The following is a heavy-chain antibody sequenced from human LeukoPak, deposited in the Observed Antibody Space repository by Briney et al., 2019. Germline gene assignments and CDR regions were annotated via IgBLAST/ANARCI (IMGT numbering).Heavy chain of an antibody. J-gene: IGHJ6*02. V-gene: IGHV5-51*01. D-gene: IGHD2-15*01. Sequence: GESLKISCKGSGYSFTSYWIGWLRQMPGKGLEWMGIIYPDDSDTRYSPSFQGQVTISADKSISTAYLQWSSLKASDTAMYYCARSSGYCSGGSCLYYYGMDVWGQGTTVTVSS. CDR1: GYSFTSYW. CDR3: ARSSGYCSGGSCLYYYGMDV. CDR2: IYPDDSDT.